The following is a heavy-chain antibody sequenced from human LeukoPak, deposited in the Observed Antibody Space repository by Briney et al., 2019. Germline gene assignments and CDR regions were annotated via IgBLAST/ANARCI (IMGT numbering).Heavy chain of an antibody. CDR2: INPNSGGT. CDR3: ARDLYGSGSLDY. J-gene: IGHJ4*02. D-gene: IGHD3-10*01. Sequence: ASVKVSCKASGYTFTGYYMHWVRQAPGQGFEWMGWINPNSGGTNYAQKFQGRVTMTRDTSISTAYMELSRLRSDDTAVYYCARDLYGSGSLDYWGQGTLVTVSS. CDR1: GYTFTGYY. V-gene: IGHV1-2*02.